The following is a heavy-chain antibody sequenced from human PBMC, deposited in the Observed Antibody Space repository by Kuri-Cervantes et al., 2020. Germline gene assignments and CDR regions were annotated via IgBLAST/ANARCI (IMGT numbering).Heavy chain of an antibody. CDR2: IRYDGSNK. CDR3: TTVYYDSRGYYLGLFDY. CDR1: GCTFSSYG. Sequence: SLKISFAASGCTFSSYGMQWVRQAPGKGLEWVAFIRYDGSNKYYADPVKGRGTISRDNSKNTLYLQMNSLKTEDTAVYYCTTVYYDSRGYYLGLFDYWGQGTLVTVSS. D-gene: IGHD3-22*01. V-gene: IGHV3-30*02. J-gene: IGHJ4*02.